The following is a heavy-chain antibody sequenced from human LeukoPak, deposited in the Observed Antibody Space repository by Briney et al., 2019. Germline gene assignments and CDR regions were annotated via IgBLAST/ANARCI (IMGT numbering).Heavy chain of an antibody. V-gene: IGHV4-34*01. D-gene: IGHD3-16*01. Sequence: SETLSLTCVVNGGSLSGFYWNWIRQPPGKGLEWIGDVHHSGSTNYNPSLENRVTISLDTSKNVVSLKLPSVTAAATSFYYCPGSAYDYVWGTLGYWGQGTLVTVSS. CDR3: PGSAYDYVWGTLGY. J-gene: IGHJ4*02. CDR2: VHHSGST. CDR1: GGSLSGFY.